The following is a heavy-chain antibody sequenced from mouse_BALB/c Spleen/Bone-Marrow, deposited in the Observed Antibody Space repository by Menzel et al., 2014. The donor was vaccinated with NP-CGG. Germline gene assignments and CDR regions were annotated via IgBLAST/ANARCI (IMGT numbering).Heavy chain of an antibody. CDR1: GFTFSSFG. CDR2: ISGGSSII. CDR3: ARKDYFGYAAMDY. V-gene: IGHV5-17*02. J-gene: IGHJ4*01. D-gene: IGHD1-2*01. Sequence: VESGGGLVQPGGSRKLSCAASGFTFSSFGMHWVRQAPEKGLECVAYISGGSSIIYYADTVKGRFTISRDNPKNTLFLQMTSLRSEDTAIYYCARKDYFGYAAMDYWGQGTSVTVSS.